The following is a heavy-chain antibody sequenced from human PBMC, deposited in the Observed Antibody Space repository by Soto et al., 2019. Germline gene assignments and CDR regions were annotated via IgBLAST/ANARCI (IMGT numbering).Heavy chain of an antibody. CDR2: SNHSGST. D-gene: IGHD3-3*01. Sequence: QVQLQQWGAGLLKPSETLSLTCAVYGGSFSGYYWSWIRQPPGKGLEWIGESNHSGSTNYNPSLNSRVTIAVDTSKHQLSLKLSSVTAADTALYYCARLALRFRGAFDIWGQGTTVTVSS. V-gene: IGHV4-34*01. CDR1: GGSFSGYY. J-gene: IGHJ3*02. CDR3: ARLALRFRGAFDI.